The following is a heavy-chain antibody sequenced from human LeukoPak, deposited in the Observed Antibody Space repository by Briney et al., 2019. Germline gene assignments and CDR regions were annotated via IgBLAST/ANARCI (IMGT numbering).Heavy chain of an antibody. CDR2: INPSGGST. D-gene: IGHD6-19*01. J-gene: IGHJ4*02. Sequence: GASVKVSCKAPGYTFTSYYMHWVRQAPGQGLEWMGIINPSGGSTSYAQKFQGRVTMTRDTSTSTVYMELSSLRSEDTAVYYCAREGSGWHPLAGKKYYFDYWGQGTLVTVSS. CDR3: AREGSGWHPLAGKKYYFDY. CDR1: GYTFTSYY. V-gene: IGHV1-46*01.